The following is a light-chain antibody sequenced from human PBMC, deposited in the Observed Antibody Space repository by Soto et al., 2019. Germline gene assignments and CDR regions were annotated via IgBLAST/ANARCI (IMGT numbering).Light chain of an antibody. V-gene: IGKV3-15*01. CDR2: GAS. CDR3: QHYSTWLWT. J-gene: IGKJ1*01. CDR1: QSVSST. Sequence: EIVMTQSPATLSVSPGERATLSCRASQSVSSTLAWYQQTPGQGPRLLIYGASSRATGIPARFSGSGSGTEFTLTISSLQSEDFAVYYCQHYSTWLWTFGQGTKVEIK.